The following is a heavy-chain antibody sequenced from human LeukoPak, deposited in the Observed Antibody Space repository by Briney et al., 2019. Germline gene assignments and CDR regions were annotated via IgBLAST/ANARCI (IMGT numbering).Heavy chain of an antibody. CDR3: TTFSMIVVVITD. Sequence: GGSLRLSCAASGFTFSTYWMSWVRQAPGKGLEWVGRIKSKTDGGTTDYAAPVKGRFTISRDDSKNTLYLQMNSLKTEDTAVYYCTTFSMIVVVITDWGQGTLVTVSS. D-gene: IGHD3-22*01. J-gene: IGHJ4*02. CDR2: IKSKTDGGTT. CDR1: GFTFSTYW. V-gene: IGHV3-15*01.